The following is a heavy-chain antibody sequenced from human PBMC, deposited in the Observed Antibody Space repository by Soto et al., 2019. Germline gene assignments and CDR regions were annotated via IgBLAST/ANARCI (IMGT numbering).Heavy chain of an antibody. CDR3: AKPDGYSSGWYDY. D-gene: IGHD6-19*01. V-gene: IGHV3-23*01. Sequence: PGGSLRLSCAASGFTFSSYAMSWVRQAPGKGLEWVPAISGSGGSTYYADSVKGRFTISRDNSKNTLYLQMNSLRAEDTAVYYCAKPDGYSSGWYDYWGQGTLVTVSS. CDR2: ISGSGGST. CDR1: GFTFSSYA. J-gene: IGHJ4*02.